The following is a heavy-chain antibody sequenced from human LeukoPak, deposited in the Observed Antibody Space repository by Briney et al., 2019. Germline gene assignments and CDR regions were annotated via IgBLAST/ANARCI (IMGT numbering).Heavy chain of an antibody. CDR2: IIPILGIA. CDR1: GGTFSSYA. J-gene: IGHJ4*02. CDR3: ARSSPAATVTIDY. V-gene: IGHV1-69*04. Sequence: SVKVSCKASGGTFSSYAISWVRQAPVQGLEWMGRIIPILGIANYAQKFQGRVTITADKSTSTAYMELSSLRSEDTAVYYCARSSPAATVTIDYWGQGTLVTVSS. D-gene: IGHD4-17*01.